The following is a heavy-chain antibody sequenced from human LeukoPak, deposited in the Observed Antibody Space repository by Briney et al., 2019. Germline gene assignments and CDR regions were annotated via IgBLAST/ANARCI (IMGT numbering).Heavy chain of an antibody. CDR3: ARVVDSSGYYYFDY. V-gene: IGHV1-2*06. D-gene: IGHD3-22*01. CDR2: INPNSGGT. Sequence: GASVKVSCKAAGYTFTGYYMFWVRQAPGQGLEWMGRINPNSGGTNYAQKFQGRVTMTRDTSISTAYMELSRLRSDDTAVYYCARVVDSSGYYYFDYWGQGTLVTVSS. J-gene: IGHJ4*02. CDR1: GYTFTGYY.